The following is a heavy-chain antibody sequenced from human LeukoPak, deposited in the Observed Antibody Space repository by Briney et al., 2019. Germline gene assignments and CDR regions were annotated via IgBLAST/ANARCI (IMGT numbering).Heavy chain of an antibody. Sequence: GGSLRLSYAASGFTFSSYSMNWVRQAPGKGLEWVSSISSSSTYIHYADSVKGRFTISRDNAKNSLYLQMNSLRAEDTAVYYCARDVVLMSMDVWGQGTTVTVSS. CDR1: GFTFSSYS. V-gene: IGHV3-21*01. D-gene: IGHD2-8*01. CDR2: ISSSSTYI. J-gene: IGHJ6*02. CDR3: ARDVVLMSMDV.